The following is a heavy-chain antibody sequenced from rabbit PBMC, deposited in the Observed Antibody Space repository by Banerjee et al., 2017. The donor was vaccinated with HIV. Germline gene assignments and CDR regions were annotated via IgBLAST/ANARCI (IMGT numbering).Heavy chain of an antibody. J-gene: IGHJ4*01. V-gene: IGHV1S40*01. D-gene: IGHD1-1*01. Sequence: QSLEESGGDLVKPGASLTLTCKASGFDLSSSYYMCWVRQAPGKGLEWIACIYPGRNDGSDYASWAKGRFTISKTSSTTVTLQMTSLTAADTATYFCARAGGFEKYFNLWGQGTLVTVS. CDR2: IYPGRNDGS. CDR1: GFDLSSSYY. CDR3: ARAGGFEKYFNL.